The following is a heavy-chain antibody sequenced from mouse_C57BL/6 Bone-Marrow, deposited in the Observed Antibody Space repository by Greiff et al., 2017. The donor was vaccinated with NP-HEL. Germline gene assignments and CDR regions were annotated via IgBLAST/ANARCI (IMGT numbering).Heavy chain of an antibody. CDR1: GFTFSSYA. D-gene: IGHD1-1*01. J-gene: IGHJ4*01. Sequence: EVHLVESGGGLVKPGGSLKLSCAASGFTFSSYAMSWVRQTPEKRLEWVATISDGGSYTYYPDNVKGRFTISRDNAKNNLYLQMSHLKSEDTAMYYCAMFITPVGMDYWGQGTSVTVSS. CDR2: ISDGGSYT. V-gene: IGHV5-4*01. CDR3: AMFITPVGMDY.